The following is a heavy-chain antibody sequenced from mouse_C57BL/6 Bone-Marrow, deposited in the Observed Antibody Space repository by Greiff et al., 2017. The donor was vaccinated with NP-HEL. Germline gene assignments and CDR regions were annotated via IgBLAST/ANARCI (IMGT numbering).Heavy chain of an antibody. J-gene: IGHJ2*01. CDR2: IYPRSGNT. Sequence: VHLVESGAELARPGASVKLSCKASGYTFTSYGISWVKQRTGQGLEWIGEIYPRSGNTYYNEKFKGKATLTADKSSSTAYMELRSLTSEDSAVYFCARDTVGLDYWGQGTTLTVSS. V-gene: IGHV1-81*01. CDR1: GYTFTSYG. CDR3: ARDTVGLDY. D-gene: IGHD1-1*01.